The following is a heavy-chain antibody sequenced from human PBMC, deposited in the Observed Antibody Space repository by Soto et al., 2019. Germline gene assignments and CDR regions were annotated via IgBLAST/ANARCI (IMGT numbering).Heavy chain of an antibody. CDR1: GFTFNSYS. V-gene: IGHV3-21*01. CDR2: ISSSSSYI. D-gene: IGHD2-2*02. CDR3: ARDLKKCSSTSCYRSNWFDP. J-gene: IGHJ5*02. Sequence: EVQLVESGGGLVKPGGSLRLSCAASGFTFNSYSMHWVRQAPGKGLEWVSFISSSSSYIYYADSVKGRFTISRDNAKNSLHRQRNSLRAEDTAVYYCARDLKKCSSTSCYRSNWFDPWGQGTLVTVSS.